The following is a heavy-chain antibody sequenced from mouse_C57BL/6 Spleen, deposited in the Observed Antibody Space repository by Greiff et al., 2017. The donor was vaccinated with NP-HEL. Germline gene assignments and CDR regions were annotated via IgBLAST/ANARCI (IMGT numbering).Heavy chain of an antibody. J-gene: IGHJ3*01. CDR1: GFNIKDDY. CDR2: IDPENGAT. D-gene: IGHD1-1*01. V-gene: IGHV14-4*01. CDR3: TNCYGSSPFAY. Sequence: EVQLKQSGAELVRPGASVKLSCTASGFNIKDDYMHWVKQRPEQGLEWIGWIDPENGATEYASKFQGKATITADTSSNTAYLQLSSLTSEDTAVYYCTNCYGSSPFAYWGQGTLVTVSA.